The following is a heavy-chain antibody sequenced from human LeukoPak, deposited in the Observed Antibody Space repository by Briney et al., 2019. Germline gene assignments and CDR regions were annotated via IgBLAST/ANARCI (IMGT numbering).Heavy chain of an antibody. Sequence: SQTLSLSCTVSGGSISSGDYYWSWIRQPPGKGLEWIGYIYYSGSTYYNPSLKSRVTISVDTSKNQFSLKLSSVTAADTAVYYCARSRDGYNRGAFDIWGQGTMVTVSS. CDR2: IYYSGST. V-gene: IGHV4-30-4*08. CDR1: GGSISSGDYY. D-gene: IGHD5-24*01. CDR3: ARSRDGYNRGAFDI. J-gene: IGHJ3*02.